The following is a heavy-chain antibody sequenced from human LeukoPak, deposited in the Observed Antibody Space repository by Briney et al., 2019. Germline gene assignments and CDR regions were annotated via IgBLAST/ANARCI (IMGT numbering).Heavy chain of an antibody. CDR3: TRVGYIDEGIDY. Sequence: GGSLRLSCVASGFTFSIYTMSWVRQAPGKGLEWVANIKQDGSKKSYVDSVKGRFTISRDNAKNSLYLQMNSLRAEDTAIYYCTRVGYIDEGIDYWGQGTLVTVSS. CDR2: IKQDGSKK. CDR1: GFTFSIYT. J-gene: IGHJ4*02. D-gene: IGHD5-24*01. V-gene: IGHV3-7*04.